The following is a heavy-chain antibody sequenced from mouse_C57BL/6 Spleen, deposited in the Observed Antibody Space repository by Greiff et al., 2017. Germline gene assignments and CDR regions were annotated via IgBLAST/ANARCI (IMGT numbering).Heavy chain of an antibody. V-gene: IGHV1-80*01. J-gene: IGHJ2*01. CDR1: GYAFSSYW. CDR2: IYPGDGDT. CDR3: ARKAIYYYGFDY. Sequence: QVQLQQSGAELVKPGASVKISCKASGYAFSSYWMNWVKQRPGKGLEWIGQIYPGDGDTNYNGKFKGKATLTADKSSSTAYMQLSSLTSEDSAVYFCARKAIYYYGFDYWGQGTTLTVSS. D-gene: IGHD1-1*01.